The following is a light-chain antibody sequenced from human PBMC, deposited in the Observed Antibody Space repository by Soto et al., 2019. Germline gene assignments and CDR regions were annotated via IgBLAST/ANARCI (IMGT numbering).Light chain of an antibody. Sequence: EIVLTQSPGTLSLSPGERATLSCRASQSVSSDYFAWYQQKPGQAPSLLIYGVSTRATGVPVRFSGSGSGTEFTLTINSLQSEDFAVYYCQQYNNWPHTFGQGTKVDIK. V-gene: IGKV3-15*01. CDR3: QQYNNWPHT. J-gene: IGKJ2*01. CDR1: QSVSSD. CDR2: GVS.